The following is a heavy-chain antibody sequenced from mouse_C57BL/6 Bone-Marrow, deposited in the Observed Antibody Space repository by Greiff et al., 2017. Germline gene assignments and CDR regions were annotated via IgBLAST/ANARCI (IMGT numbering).Heavy chain of an antibody. CDR2: ISGGGGNT. J-gene: IGHJ4*01. CDR1: GFTFSSYT. D-gene: IGHD1-1*01. Sequence: EVQLVASGGGLVKPGGSLKLSCAASGFTFSSYTMSWVRQTPEKRLAWVATISGGGGNTYYPDSVKGRFTISRDNAKNTLYLQMSSLRSEDTALYYCARHTAPGSRRGYYAMDYWGQGTSVTVSS. V-gene: IGHV5-9*01. CDR3: ARHTAPGSRRGYYAMDY.